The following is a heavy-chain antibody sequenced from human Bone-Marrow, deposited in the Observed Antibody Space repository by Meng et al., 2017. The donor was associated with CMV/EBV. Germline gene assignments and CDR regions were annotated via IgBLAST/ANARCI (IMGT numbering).Heavy chain of an antibody. CDR1: GGSVSSGSNY. CDR2: IYYSGST. J-gene: IGHJ4*02. V-gene: IGHV4-61*01. Sequence: SETLSLTCTVSGGSVSSGSNYWSWIRQPPGKGLEWIGHIYYSGSTNYNPSLKSRVTISVDTSKNQFSLKLSSVTAADTAVYYCARGRGYSGYDVGWGQGTLVTVSS. CDR3: ARGRGYSGYDVG. D-gene: IGHD5-12*01.